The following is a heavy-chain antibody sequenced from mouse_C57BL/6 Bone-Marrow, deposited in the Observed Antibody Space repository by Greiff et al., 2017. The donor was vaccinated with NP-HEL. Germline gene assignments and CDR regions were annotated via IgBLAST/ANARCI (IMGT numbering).Heavy chain of an antibody. CDR2: INSDGGST. J-gene: IGHJ1*03. D-gene: IGHD2-5*01. CDR1: EYEFPSHD. CDR3: ARRAYYSKKDWYFDV. V-gene: IGHV5-2*01. Sequence: EVKLVESGGGLVQPGESLKLSCESNEYEFPSHDMSWVRKTPEKRLELVAAINSDGGSTYYPDTMERRFIISRDNTKKTLYLQMSSLRSEDTALYYCARRAYYSKKDWYFDVWGTGTTVTVSS.